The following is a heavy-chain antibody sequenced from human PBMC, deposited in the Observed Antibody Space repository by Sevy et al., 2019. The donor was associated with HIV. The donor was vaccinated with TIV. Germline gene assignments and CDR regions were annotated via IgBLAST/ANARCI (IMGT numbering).Heavy chain of an antibody. CDR1: GFIVSSNY. Sequence: GGSLRLSCAASGFIVSSNYMSWVRQAPGKGLEWVSVIYSGGSTYYADSVKGRFTISRDNSKNTLYLQMNSLRAEDTAVYYCARDRHYSYGFEYYYGMDVWGQGTTVTVSS. D-gene: IGHD5-18*01. CDR3: ARDRHYSYGFEYYYGMDV. V-gene: IGHV3-53*01. CDR2: IYSGGST. J-gene: IGHJ6*02.